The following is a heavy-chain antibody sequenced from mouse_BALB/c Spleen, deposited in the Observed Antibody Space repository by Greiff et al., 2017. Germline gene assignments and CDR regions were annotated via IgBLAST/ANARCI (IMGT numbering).Heavy chain of an antibody. CDR2: INPSTGYT. Sequence: QVQLKESGAELAKPGASVKMSCKASGYTFTSYWMHWVKQRPGQGLEWIGYINPSTGYTEYNQKFKDKATLTADKSSSTAYMQLSSLTSEDSAVYYCARFYYGSSYGYFDYWGQGTTLTVSS. D-gene: IGHD1-1*01. CDR1: GYTFTSYW. CDR3: ARFYYGSSYGYFDY. J-gene: IGHJ2*01. V-gene: IGHV1-7*01.